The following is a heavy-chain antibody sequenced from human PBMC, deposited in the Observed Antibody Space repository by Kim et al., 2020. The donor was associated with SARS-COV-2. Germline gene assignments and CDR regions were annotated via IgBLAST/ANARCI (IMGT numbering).Heavy chain of an antibody. CDR3: ARVSVGESLVQIRLYYYGMDV. V-gene: IGHV4-34*01. D-gene: IGHD3-10*01. J-gene: IGHJ6*02. CDR2: INHSGST. Sequence: SETLSLTCAVYGGSFSGYYWSWIRQPPGKGLEWIGEINHSGSTNYNPSLKSRVTISVDTSKNQFSLKLSSVTAADTAVYYCARVSVGESLVQIRLYYYGMDVWGQGTTVTVSS. CDR1: GGSFSGYY.